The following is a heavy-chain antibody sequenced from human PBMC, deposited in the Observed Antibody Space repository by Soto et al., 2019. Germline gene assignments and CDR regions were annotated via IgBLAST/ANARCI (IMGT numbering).Heavy chain of an antibody. CDR3: ARGDRGGFDL. V-gene: IGHV3-30*03. D-gene: IGHD3-10*01. CDR1: GFTFSSYG. Sequence: GSLRLSCAASGFTFSSYGMHWVRQAPGKGLEWVAVISHDGSNKYFADSVKGRFTISRDNSQNTLYLQMSSLRAEDTAIYYCARGDRGGFDLWGHGTVVTVSS. CDR2: ISHDGSNK. J-gene: IGHJ3*01.